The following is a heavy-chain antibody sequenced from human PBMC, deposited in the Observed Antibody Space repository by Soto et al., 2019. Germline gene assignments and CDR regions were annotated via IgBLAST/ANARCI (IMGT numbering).Heavy chain of an antibody. CDR3: AKVSDSSGYYYPGY. V-gene: IGHV3-30*18. J-gene: IGHJ4*02. D-gene: IGHD3-22*01. Sequence: PGGSLRLSCAASGFTFSSYGMHWVRQAPGKGLEWVAVISYDGSNKYYADSVKGRFTISRDNSKNTLYLQMNSLGAEDTAVYYCAKVSDSSGYYYPGYWGQGTLVTVSS. CDR2: ISYDGSNK. CDR1: GFTFSSYG.